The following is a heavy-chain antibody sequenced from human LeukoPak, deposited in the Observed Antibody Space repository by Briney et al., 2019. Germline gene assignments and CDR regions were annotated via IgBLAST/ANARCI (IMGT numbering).Heavy chain of an antibody. CDR3: ARGYYYDSRALDY. D-gene: IGHD3-22*01. V-gene: IGHV4-59*08. J-gene: IGHJ4*02. Sequence: PSETLSLTCTVSGDSISSYYWSWIRQPPGKGLEWIGYIYSTGSTNYNPSLKSRVTISVDTSKNQFSLKLSSVTAADTAVYYCARGYYYDSRALDYWGQGTLVTVSS. CDR1: GDSISSYY. CDR2: IYSTGST.